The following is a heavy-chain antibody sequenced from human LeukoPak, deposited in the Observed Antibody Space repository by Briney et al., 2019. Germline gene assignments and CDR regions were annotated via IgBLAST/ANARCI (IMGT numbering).Heavy chain of an antibody. CDR3: ARGRDSNQLPYAFDI. D-gene: IGHD4-11*01. V-gene: IGHV3-30-3*01. CDR2: ISYDGSNK. J-gene: IGHJ3*02. Sequence: PGRSLRLSCAASGFTFSSYAMHWVRQAPGKGLEWVAVISYDGSNKYYADSVKGRFTISRDNSKNTLYLQMNSLRAEDTAVYYCARGRDSNQLPYAFDIWGQGTMVTVSS. CDR1: GFTFSSYA.